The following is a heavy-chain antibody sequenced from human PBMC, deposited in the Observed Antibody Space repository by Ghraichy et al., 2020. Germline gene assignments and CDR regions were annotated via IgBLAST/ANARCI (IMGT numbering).Heavy chain of an antibody. CDR3: AKELRRDGYNYDY. J-gene: IGHJ4*02. D-gene: IGHD5-24*01. V-gene: IGHV3-23*01. Sequence: GESLNISCAASGFTFSSYAMSWVRQAPGKGLEWVSAISGSGGSTYYADSVKGRFTISRDNSKNTLYLQMNSLRAEDTAVYYCAKELRRDGYNYDYWGQGTLVTVSS. CDR2: ISGSGGST. CDR1: GFTFSSYA.